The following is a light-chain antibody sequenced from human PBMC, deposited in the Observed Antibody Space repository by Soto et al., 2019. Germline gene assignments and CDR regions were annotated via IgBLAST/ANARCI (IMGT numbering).Light chain of an antibody. CDR2: QDS. Sequence: SYELTQPPSVSVSPVQTASITCSGDKLGDKYACWYQQKPGQSPVLVIYQDSKRPSGIPERFSGYNSVNTATLTISGTQAMDEAAYYCQAWERSTGGVFGGGTKVTVL. CDR3: QAWERSTGGV. V-gene: IGLV3-1*01. J-gene: IGLJ2*01. CDR1: KLGDKY.